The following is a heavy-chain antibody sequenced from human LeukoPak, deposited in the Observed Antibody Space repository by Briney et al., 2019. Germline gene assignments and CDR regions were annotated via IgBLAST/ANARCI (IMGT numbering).Heavy chain of an antibody. CDR1: GFTFSSYW. V-gene: IGHV3-23*01. J-gene: IGHJ4*02. CDR2: ISGGAVST. Sequence: PGGSLRLSCEASGFTFSSYWMSWVRQAPGRGLEWVSGISGGAVSTNYADSVKGRFTISRDNSKNTLYLQMNSLRAEDTAVYYCARSGRYCSGGSCYQEASLDYWGQGTLVTVSS. D-gene: IGHD2-15*01. CDR3: ARSGRYCSGGSCYQEASLDY.